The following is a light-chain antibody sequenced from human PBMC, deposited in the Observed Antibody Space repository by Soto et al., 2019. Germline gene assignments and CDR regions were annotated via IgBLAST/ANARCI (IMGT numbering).Light chain of an antibody. Sequence: QSALTQPASVSGSPGQSITISCTGTRSDVGDYNYVSWYQQHPGKAPKLMIYDVSNRPSGVSNRFSGSKSGNTASLTISGLQAEDEADYYGSSYTSSATPVVVGAGTKVTVL. J-gene: IGLJ1*01. CDR3: SSYTSSATPVV. CDR1: RSDVGDYNY. V-gene: IGLV2-14*01. CDR2: DVS.